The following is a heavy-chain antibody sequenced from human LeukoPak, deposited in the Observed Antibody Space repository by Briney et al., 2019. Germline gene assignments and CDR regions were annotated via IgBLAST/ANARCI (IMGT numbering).Heavy chain of an antibody. CDR2: ITHSGST. CDR1: GGSFSGYY. D-gene: IGHD4/OR15-4a*01. CDR3: AKDLTH. J-gene: IGHJ4*02. V-gene: IGHV4-34*01. Sequence: SETLSLTCAVYGGSFSGYYWSWIRQPPGKGLEWIGEITHSGSTNYNPSLKSRVTISVDTSKNQFSLKLSSVTAADTAVYYCAKDLTHWGQGTLVTVSS.